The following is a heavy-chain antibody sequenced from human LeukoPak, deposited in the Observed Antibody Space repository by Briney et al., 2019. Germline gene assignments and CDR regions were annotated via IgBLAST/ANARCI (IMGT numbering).Heavy chain of an antibody. Sequence: PSETLSLTCTVSGGSISSYYWSWIRQPPGKGLEWIGYIYYSGSTNYNPSLKSRVTISVDTSKNQFSLKLSSVTAADTAVYYCASCVAVSGPDAFDIWGQGTMVTVSS. J-gene: IGHJ3*02. D-gene: IGHD6-19*01. V-gene: IGHV4-59*12. CDR3: ASCVAVSGPDAFDI. CDR1: GGSISSYY. CDR2: IYYSGST.